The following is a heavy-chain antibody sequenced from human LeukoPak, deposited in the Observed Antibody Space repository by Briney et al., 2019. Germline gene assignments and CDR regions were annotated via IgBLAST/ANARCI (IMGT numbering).Heavy chain of an antibody. Sequence: SVKVSCKASGYTFTSYGISWVRQAPGQGLEWMGGIIPIFGTANYAQKFQGRVTITTDESTSTAYMELSSLRSEDTAVYYCARGPRQPPRSWYFDLWGRGTLVTVSS. D-gene: IGHD1-14*01. CDR1: GYTFTSYG. V-gene: IGHV1-69*05. J-gene: IGHJ2*01. CDR2: IIPIFGTA. CDR3: ARGPRQPPRSWYFDL.